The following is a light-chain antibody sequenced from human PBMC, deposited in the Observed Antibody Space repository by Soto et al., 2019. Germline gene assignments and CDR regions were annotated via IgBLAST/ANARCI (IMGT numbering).Light chain of an antibody. Sequence: DIQMTQSPYSLSASAGARVTITCQASQDINNHLNWYQQKARRAPKLLINDASNLETGVPSRFSGSGSGTDFTLTISGLQPEDIATYYCQQYVNALTFGGGTKVEIK. CDR2: DAS. CDR3: QQYVNALT. J-gene: IGKJ4*01. CDR1: QDINNH. V-gene: IGKV1-33*01.